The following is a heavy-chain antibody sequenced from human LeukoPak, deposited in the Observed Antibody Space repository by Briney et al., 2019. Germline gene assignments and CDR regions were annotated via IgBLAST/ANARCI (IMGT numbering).Heavy chain of an antibody. D-gene: IGHD3-10*01. CDR1: GYTFTCYG. CDR2: ISPYNGNT. J-gene: IGHJ2*01. Sequence: ASVKVSSTASGYTFTCYGINWVRQAPGQGHEWMGWISPYNGNTNYAQKPQGRVTMTIDTSTSTAYMELRSLRSDDTAVYYCARGGGDWYFGLWGRGTLVTGSS. CDR3: ARGGGDWYFGL. V-gene: IGHV1-18*04.